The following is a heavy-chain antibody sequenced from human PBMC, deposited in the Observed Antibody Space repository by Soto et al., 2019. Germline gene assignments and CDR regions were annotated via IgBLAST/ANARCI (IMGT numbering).Heavy chain of an antibody. D-gene: IGHD3-10*01. V-gene: IGHV3-23*01. CDR1: GFTFSSDA. Sequence: GGSLRLSCAASGFTFSSDAMSWARQAPGKGLEWVSAISGSGGSTYYADSVKGRFTISRDNSKNTLYLQMNSLRAEDTAVYYCAKELFSVRGFIIPLDWFAPWAPGTLVTVSS. CDR2: ISGSGGST. J-gene: IGHJ5*02. CDR3: AKELFSVRGFIIPLDWFAP.